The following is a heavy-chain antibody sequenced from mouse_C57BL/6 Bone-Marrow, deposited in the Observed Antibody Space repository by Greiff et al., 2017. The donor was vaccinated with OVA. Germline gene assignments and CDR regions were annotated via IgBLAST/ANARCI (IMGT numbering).Heavy chain of an antibody. D-gene: IGHD1-1*01. Sequence: EVQLVESGGGLVKPGGSLKLSCAASGFTFSDYGMHWVRQAPEKGLEWVAYISSGSSTIYYADTVKGRFTISRDNAKNTLFLQMTSLRSEDTAMYYGARRGYGGSHGYFDVWGTGTTVTVSS. CDR1: GFTFSDYG. CDR3: ARRGYGGSHGYFDV. J-gene: IGHJ1*03. CDR2: ISSGSSTI. V-gene: IGHV5-17*01.